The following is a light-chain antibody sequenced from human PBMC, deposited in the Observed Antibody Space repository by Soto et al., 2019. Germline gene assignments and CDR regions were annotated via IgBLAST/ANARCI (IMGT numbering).Light chain of an antibody. Sequence: ETVMTQSPATLSMSPGERATLSCRASQSVSTNLAWYQQKPGQAPRLLIYGASSRATGIPARFSGSGSGTQFTLTISSLQSEDLAVYYCQQYNNWPRTFGQGTKVEIK. CDR2: GAS. V-gene: IGKV3-15*01. CDR1: QSVSTN. CDR3: QQYNNWPRT. J-gene: IGKJ1*01.